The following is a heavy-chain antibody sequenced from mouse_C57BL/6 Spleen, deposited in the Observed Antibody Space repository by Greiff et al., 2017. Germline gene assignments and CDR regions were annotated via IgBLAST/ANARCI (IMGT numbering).Heavy chain of an antibody. CDR2: ISDGGSYT. Sequence: DVLLLESGGGLVKPGASLKLSCAASGFTFSSYAMSWVRQRPEKRLEWVATISDGGSYTYYPDNVKGRFTISRDKAKNKLYLQMSNLKSEDTAVYYCAREEGPNWYFDDWGTGTTVTVSS. CDR1: GFTFSSYA. CDR3: AREEGPNWYFDD. V-gene: IGHV5-4*01. J-gene: IGHJ1*03.